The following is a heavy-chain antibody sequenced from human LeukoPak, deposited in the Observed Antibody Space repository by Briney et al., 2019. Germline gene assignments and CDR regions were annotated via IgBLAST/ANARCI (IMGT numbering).Heavy chain of an antibody. CDR1: GGSISSYY. CDR2: IYTSGST. D-gene: IGHD3-10*01. CDR3: ARHDYYGSGAIDY. V-gene: IGHV4-4*09. J-gene: IGHJ4*02. Sequence: KPSETLSLTCTVSGGSISSYYWSWIRQPPGKGLEWIGYIYTSGSTNYNPSLKSRVTISVDTSKNQFSLKLSSVTAADTAVYYCARHDYYGSGAIDYWGQGTLVTVSS.